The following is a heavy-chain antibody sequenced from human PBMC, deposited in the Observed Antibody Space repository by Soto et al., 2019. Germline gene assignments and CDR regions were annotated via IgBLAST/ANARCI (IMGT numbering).Heavy chain of an antibody. V-gene: IGHV3-23*01. D-gene: IGHD1-26*01. CDR3: ARGSGWADFDF. CDR2: ISGSGGST. J-gene: IGHJ4*02. Sequence: GALRLSCAASGFTFSSYAMSWVRQAPGKGLEWVSAISGSGGSTYYADSVKGRFTISRDNSKNTLYLQMNSLRAEDTAVYYCARGSGWADFDFWGQGTLVTVSS. CDR1: GFTFSSYA.